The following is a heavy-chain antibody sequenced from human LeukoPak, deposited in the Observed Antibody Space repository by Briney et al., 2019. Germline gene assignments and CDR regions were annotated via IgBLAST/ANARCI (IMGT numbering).Heavy chain of an antibody. CDR2: IYYSGST. D-gene: IGHD5-12*01. J-gene: IGHJ4*02. V-gene: IGHV4-30-2*03. CDR1: GGSISSGGYY. Sequence: SQTLSLTCTVSGGSISSGGYYWSWIRQHPGKGLEWIGSIYYSGSTYYNPSLKSRVTISVDTSKNQFSLKLSSVTAADTAVYYCARHESGHFDYWGQGTLVTVSS. CDR3: ARHESGHFDY.